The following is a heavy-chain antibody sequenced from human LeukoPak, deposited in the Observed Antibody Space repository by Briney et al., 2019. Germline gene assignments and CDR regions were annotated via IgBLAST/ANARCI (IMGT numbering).Heavy chain of an antibody. CDR1: GFTFSSYG. J-gene: IGHJ4*02. CDR3: AKDRPTVYSSSWLHFLDS. CDR2: ISGSSGST. D-gene: IGHD6-13*01. Sequence: GGSLRLSCAASGFTFSSYGMIWVRQAPGKGLEWVSGISGSSGSTYLADSVKGRFTISRDNSKNTLYLEMNSLRADDTAVYYCAKDRPTVYSSSWLHFLDSWGQGTLVTVSS. V-gene: IGHV3-23*01.